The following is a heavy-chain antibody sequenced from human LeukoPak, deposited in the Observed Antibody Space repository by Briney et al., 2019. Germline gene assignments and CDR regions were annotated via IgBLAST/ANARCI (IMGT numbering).Heavy chain of an antibody. D-gene: IGHD1-26*01. CDR2: IYSGGST. J-gene: IGHJ4*02. Sequence: PGGSLRLSCAASGFAVSSNYISWVRQAPGKGLEWVSVIYSGGSTYYADSVKGRFTISRDNSKNTLYLQMNSLRVEDTAVYYCAREVVIVGGTGGGFDYWGQGTLVTVSS. CDR1: GFAVSSNY. CDR3: AREVVIVGGTGGGFDY. V-gene: IGHV3-53*01.